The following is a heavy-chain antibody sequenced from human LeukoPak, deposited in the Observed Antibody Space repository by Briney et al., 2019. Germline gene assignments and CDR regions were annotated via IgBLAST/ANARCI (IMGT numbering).Heavy chain of an antibody. V-gene: IGHV1-3*01. J-gene: IGHJ5*02. Sequence: ASVKVSCKASGYTFTSYAMHWVRQAPGQRLKWMGWINAGNGNTKYSQKFQGRVTITRDTSASTAYMELSSLRSEDTAVYYCARAPYFDILTGYFNSWFDPWGQGTLVTVSS. CDR2: INAGNGNT. CDR1: GYTFTSYA. CDR3: ARAPYFDILTGYFNSWFDP. D-gene: IGHD3-9*01.